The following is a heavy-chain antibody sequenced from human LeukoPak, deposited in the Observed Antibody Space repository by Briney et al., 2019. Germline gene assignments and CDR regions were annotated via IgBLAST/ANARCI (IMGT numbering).Heavy chain of an antibody. CDR2: FDPEDGET. V-gene: IGHV1-24*01. J-gene: IGHJ3*02. Sequence: ASVKVSCKVSGYTLTELSMHWVRQAPGKGREWMGGFDPEDGETIYAQKFQGRVTMTEDTSTDTAYMELSSLRSEDTAVYYCATGGSYVFVLAFDIWGQGTMVTVSS. CDR3: ATGGSYVFVLAFDI. CDR1: GYTLTELS. D-gene: IGHD1-26*01.